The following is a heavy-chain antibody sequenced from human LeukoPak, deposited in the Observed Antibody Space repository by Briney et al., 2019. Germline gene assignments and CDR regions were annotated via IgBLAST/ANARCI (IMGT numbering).Heavy chain of an antibody. D-gene: IGHD5-24*01. V-gene: IGHV4-30-4*01. J-gene: IGHJ6*02. CDR2: IHYSGST. Sequence: SVTLSLTCIVSGGSITSGDHYWSWIRQPPGKGLEWIGYIHYSGSTYYNPSLKSRINISIDTSKNQFFLKLSSVTAADTAVYYCASPTNYGMDVWGQGTTVTVSS. CDR1: GGSITSGDHY. CDR3: ASPTNYGMDV.